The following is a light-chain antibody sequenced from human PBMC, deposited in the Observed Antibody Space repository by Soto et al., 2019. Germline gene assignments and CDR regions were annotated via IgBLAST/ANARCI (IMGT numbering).Light chain of an antibody. CDR1: SSDVGDYNY. V-gene: IGLV2-11*01. CDR3: CSYAGSYNVV. J-gene: IGLJ2*01. CDR2: DVS. Sequence: QSVLTQPRSVSGSPGQSVTISCTGTSSDVGDYNYVSWYQQHPGKAPKLMIYDVSKRPSGVPDRFSGSKSGNTASLTISGLQAEDEADYYCCSYAGSYNVVFGGGTKLTVL.